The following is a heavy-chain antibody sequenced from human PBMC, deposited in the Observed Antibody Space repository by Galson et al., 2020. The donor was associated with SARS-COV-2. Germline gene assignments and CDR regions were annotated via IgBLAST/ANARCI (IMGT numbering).Heavy chain of an antibody. J-gene: IGHJ6*02. CDR3: ARDHLKVATIDGYYYYGMDV. V-gene: IGHV4-30-4*01. Sequence: ETSETLSLTCTVSGGSISSGDYYWSWIRQPPGKGLEWIGYIYYSGSTYYNPSPKSRVTISVDTSKNQFSLKLSSVTAADTAVYYCARDHLKVATIDGYYYYGMDVWGQGTTVTVSS. CDR2: IYYSGST. CDR1: GGSISSGDYY. D-gene: IGHD5-12*01.